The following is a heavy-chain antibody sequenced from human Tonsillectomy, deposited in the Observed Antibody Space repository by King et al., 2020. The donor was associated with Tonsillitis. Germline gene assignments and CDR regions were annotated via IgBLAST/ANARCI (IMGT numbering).Heavy chain of an antibody. CDR1: GGSISSYY. J-gene: IGHJ5*02. D-gene: IGHD6-6*01. V-gene: IGHV4-59*08. Sequence: QLQLQESGPGLVKPSETLSLTCTVSGGSISSYYWSWIRQPPGKGLEWIGYIYYSGSTNYNPSLKSRVTISVDTPKNQFSLKLSSVTAADTAVYYCARRQYSRSSGFVVDPWGQGTLVTVSS. CDR3: ARRQYSRSSGFVVDP. CDR2: IYYSGST.